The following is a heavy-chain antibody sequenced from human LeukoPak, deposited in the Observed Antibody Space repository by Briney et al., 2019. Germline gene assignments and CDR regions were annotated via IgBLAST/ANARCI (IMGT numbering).Heavy chain of an antibody. Sequence: PSETLSLTCTVSGGSISSYYWSWIRQPPGKGLEWIGYIYYSGSTNYNPSLKSRVTISVDTSKNQFSLKLSSVTAADTAVYYCAREVGSYGYIVWGQGTLVTVSS. CDR2: IYYSGST. D-gene: IGHD5-18*01. CDR1: GGSISSYY. CDR3: AREVGSYGYIV. V-gene: IGHV4-59*01. J-gene: IGHJ4*02.